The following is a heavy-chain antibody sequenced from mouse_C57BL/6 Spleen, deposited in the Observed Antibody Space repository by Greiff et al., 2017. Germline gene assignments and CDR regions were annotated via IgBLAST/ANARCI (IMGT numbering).Heavy chain of an antibody. J-gene: IGHJ2*01. V-gene: IGHV1-64*01. CDR3: AHSSGPYYFDY. CDR1: GYTFTSYW. D-gene: IGHD3-2*02. CDR2: IHPNSGSN. Sequence: VQLQQPGAELVKPGASVKLSCTASGYTFTSYWMHWVKQRPGQGLEWIGMIHPNSGSNNYNEKFKSKATMTVDKSSSTAYMQLSSLTSEDSAVYYCAHSSGPYYFDYWGQGTTLTVSS.